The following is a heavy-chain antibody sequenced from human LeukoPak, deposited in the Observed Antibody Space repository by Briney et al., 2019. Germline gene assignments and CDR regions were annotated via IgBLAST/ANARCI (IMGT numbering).Heavy chain of an antibody. CDR2: LYYSGST. CDR1: GCTVSSYF. Sequence: SETLSLTCTGSGCTVSSYFWSWLRQPPGKGLELIGYLYYSGSTNYNPSLKSRVTVSVDTSKDQFSLRLSSTTAADTAVYYWGRLLAVAGGDAFDIWGQGKMVTVSS. J-gene: IGHJ3*02. V-gene: IGHV4-59*08. CDR3: GRLLAVAGGDAFDI. D-gene: IGHD6-19*01.